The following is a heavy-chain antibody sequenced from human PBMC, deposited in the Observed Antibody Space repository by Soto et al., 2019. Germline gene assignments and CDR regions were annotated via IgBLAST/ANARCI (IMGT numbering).Heavy chain of an antibody. CDR3: AKGGRQWLVTSDFNY. Sequence: VQLVESGGGVVQPGRSLRLSCAASGFTFSDYAMHWVRQAPGKGLEWVAVVSHDGRNTHYADSVKGRFTISRDSSKNTVSLELTSLRAENTAVYYCAKGGRQWLVTSDFNYWGQGALVTVSS. D-gene: IGHD6-19*01. J-gene: IGHJ4*02. CDR2: VSHDGRNT. V-gene: IGHV3-30*18. CDR1: GFTFSDYA.